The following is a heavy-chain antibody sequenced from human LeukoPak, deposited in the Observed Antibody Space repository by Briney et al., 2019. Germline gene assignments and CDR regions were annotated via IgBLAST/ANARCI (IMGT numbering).Heavy chain of an antibody. J-gene: IGHJ4*02. CDR1: GYTFTSYD. V-gene: IGHV1-8*01. CDR2: MNPNGGNT. D-gene: IGHD1-1*01. CDR3: ARGHDNWNDFDY. Sequence: ASVRVSCKASGYTFTSYDINWVRQATGQGLEWMGWMNPNGGNTGYAQKFQGRVTMTRNTSISTAYMELSSLRSEDTAVYYCARGHDNWNDFDYWGQGTLVTVSS.